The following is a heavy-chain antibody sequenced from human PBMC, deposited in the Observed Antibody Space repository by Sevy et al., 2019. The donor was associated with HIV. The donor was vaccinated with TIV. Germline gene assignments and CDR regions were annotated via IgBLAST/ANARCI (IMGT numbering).Heavy chain of an antibody. D-gene: IGHD2-8*02. Sequence: GGSLRLSCAASGFSFSNYAMSWVRQAPRKGLEWVSTLIGDGSRTYYADSVTGRFTISRDNSRNTLYLQMNSLRAEDTAVYYCANRRVQSGLSGGGANYGWDVCGQGTTVTVSS. CDR2: LIGDGSRT. J-gene: IGHJ6*02. V-gene: IGHV3-23*01. CDR1: GFSFSNYA. CDR3: ANRRVQSGLSGGGANYGWDV.